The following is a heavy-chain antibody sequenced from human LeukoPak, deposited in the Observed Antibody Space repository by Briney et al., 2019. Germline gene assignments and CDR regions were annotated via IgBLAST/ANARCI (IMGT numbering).Heavy chain of an antibody. J-gene: IGHJ4*02. D-gene: IGHD4-17*01. CDR3: CSSGGDYFSFDY. CDR2: IRYDGSNK. CDR1: GFTFSSYG. Sequence: GGSLRLSCAASGFTFSSYGMHWVRQAPGKGLEWVAFIRYDGSNKYYADSVKGRFTISRDNSKNTLYLQMNSLRAEDTAVYYSCSSGGDYFSFDYWGQGTLVTVSS. V-gene: IGHV3-30*02.